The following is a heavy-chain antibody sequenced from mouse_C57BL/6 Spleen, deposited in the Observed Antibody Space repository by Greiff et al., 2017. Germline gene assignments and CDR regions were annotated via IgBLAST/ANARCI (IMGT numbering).Heavy chain of an antibody. CDR2: IHPNSGST. J-gene: IGHJ3*01. V-gene: IGHV1-64*01. D-gene: IGHD3-2*02. CDR1: GYTFTSYW. Sequence: QVQLQQPGAELVKPGASVKLSCKASGYTFTSYWMHWVKQRPGQGLEWIGMIHPNSGSTNYNEKFKSKATLTVDKSSSTAYMQLSSLTSEDSAVYYCARAPQGPLWFAYWGQGTLVTVSA. CDR3: ARAPQGPLWFAY.